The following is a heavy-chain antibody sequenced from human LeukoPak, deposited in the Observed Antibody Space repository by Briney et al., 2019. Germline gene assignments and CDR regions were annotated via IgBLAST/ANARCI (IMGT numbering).Heavy chain of an antibody. CDR2: ISGSGGST. CDR3: ANPGTRGYCSGGSCPAYDY. D-gene: IGHD2-15*01. CDR1: GFTFSSYA. J-gene: IGHJ4*02. V-gene: IGHV3-23*01. Sequence: GGSLRLSFAASGFTFSSYAMSWVRQAPGKGLEWVSAISGSGGSTYYADSVKGRFTISRDNSKNTLYLQMNSLRAEDTAVYYCANPGTRGYCSGGSCPAYDYWGQGTLVTVSS.